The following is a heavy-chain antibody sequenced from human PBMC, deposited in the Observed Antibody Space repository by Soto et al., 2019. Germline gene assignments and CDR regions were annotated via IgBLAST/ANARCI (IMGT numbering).Heavy chain of an antibody. J-gene: IGHJ3*02. Sequence: SETLSLTCTVSGGSISSGGYYWSWIRQHPGKGLEWIGYIYYSGSTYYKPSLKSRVNISVDTSKNQFSLKLSSVTAADTVVYYCARGIWVVAATRDAFDIWGQGTMVTVSS. CDR3: ARGIWVVAATRDAFDI. CDR2: IYYSGST. V-gene: IGHV4-31*03. CDR1: GGSISSGGYY. D-gene: IGHD2-15*01.